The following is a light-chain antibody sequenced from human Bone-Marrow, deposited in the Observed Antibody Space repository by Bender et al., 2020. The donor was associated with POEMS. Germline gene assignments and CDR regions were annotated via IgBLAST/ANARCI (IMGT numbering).Light chain of an antibody. V-gene: IGLV2-14*03. CDR2: DVN. J-gene: IGLJ3*02. CDR3: SSYTSSSIWV. Sequence: QSALTQPPSASGSPGQSVTISCTGTSSDVGTYNYVSWYQHYPGKAPKLMIHDVNDRPSGVSNRFSGSKSGNTASLTISGLQADDEADYYCSSYTSSSIWVFGEGTKLTVL. CDR1: SSDVGTYNY.